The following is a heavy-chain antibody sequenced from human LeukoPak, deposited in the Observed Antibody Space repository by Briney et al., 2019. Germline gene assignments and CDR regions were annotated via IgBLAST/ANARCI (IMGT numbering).Heavy chain of an antibody. CDR1: GFTFSDYA. Sequence: GGSLRLSCAASGFTFSDYAMHWVRQAPGKGLEWVALISYDGSNGYYADSVKGRFTISRDNSKNKLYLQMNSLRAEDTAFYYCAKVRVVFNWNYAYYFDYWGQGTLVTVSS. CDR3: AKVRVVFNWNYAYYFDY. CDR2: ISYDGSNG. J-gene: IGHJ4*02. V-gene: IGHV3-30*18. D-gene: IGHD1-7*01.